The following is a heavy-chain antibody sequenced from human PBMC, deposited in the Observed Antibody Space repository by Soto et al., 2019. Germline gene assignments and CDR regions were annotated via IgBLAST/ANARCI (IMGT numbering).Heavy chain of an antibody. CDR3: ARGVIVVVPAAMKGFDY. CDR2: INHSGST. Sequence: QVQLQQWGAGLLKPSETLSLTCAVYGGSFSGYYWGWIRQPPGKGLEWIGEINHSGSTNYNPSPKSRVTISVDTSKNQFSLKLSSVTAADTAVYYCARGVIVVVPAAMKGFDYWGQGTLVTVSS. CDR1: GGSFSGYY. J-gene: IGHJ4*02. V-gene: IGHV4-34*01. D-gene: IGHD2-2*01.